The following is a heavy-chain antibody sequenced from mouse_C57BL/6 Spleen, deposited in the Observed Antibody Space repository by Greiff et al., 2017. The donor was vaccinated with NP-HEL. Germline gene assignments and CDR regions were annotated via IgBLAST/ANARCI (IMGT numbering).Heavy chain of an antibody. CDR2: ISDGGSYT. J-gene: IGHJ2*01. Sequence: EVMLVESGGGLVKPGGSLKLSCAASGFTFSSYAMSWVRQTPEKRLEWVATISDGGSYTYYPDNLKGRFTISRDNAKNNLYLQMSHLKSEDTAMYYCARDRLYYFDYWGQGTTLTVSS. V-gene: IGHV5-4*01. CDR3: ARDRLYYFDY. CDR1: GFTFSSYA.